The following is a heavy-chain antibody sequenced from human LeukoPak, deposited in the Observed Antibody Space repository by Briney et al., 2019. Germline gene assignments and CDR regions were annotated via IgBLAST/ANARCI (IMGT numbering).Heavy chain of an antibody. CDR3: ARDGGYYYDSSGYY. D-gene: IGHD3-22*01. V-gene: IGHV3-48*03. Sequence: PGGSLRLSCAASEFTFSSYEMNWVRQAPGKGLEWVSYISRSGSTIYYADSVKGRFTISRDNAKNSLYLQMNSLRAEDTAVYYCARDGGYYYDSSGYYWGQGTLVTVSS. J-gene: IGHJ4*02. CDR2: ISRSGSTI. CDR1: EFTFSSYE.